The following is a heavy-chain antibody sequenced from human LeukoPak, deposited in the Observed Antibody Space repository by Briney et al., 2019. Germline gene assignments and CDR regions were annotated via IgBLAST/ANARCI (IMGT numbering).Heavy chain of an antibody. CDR1: GLTFSSYS. CDR3: ARDGMRAFDI. CDR2: ISSSSSYI. V-gene: IGHV3-21*01. J-gene: IGHJ3*02. Sequence: GGSLRLSCAASGLTFSSYSMNWVRQAPGKGLEWVSSISSSSSYIYYADSVKGRFTISRDNAKNSLYLQMNSLRAEDTAVYYCARDGMRAFDIWGQGTMVTVSS.